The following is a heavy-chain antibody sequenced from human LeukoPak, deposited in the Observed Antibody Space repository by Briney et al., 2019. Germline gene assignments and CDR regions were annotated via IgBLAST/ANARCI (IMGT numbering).Heavy chain of an antibody. CDR3: ARGVYDFWSGYYLVWFDP. D-gene: IGHD3-3*01. J-gene: IGHJ5*02. V-gene: IGHV4-61*02. Sequence: PSETLSLTCTVSGGSISSGSYYWSWIRQPAGKGLEWIGRIYTSGSTNYNPSLKSRVTISVDTSKNQFSLKLSSVAAADTAVYYCARGVYDFWSGYYLVWFDPWGQGTLVTVSS. CDR2: IYTSGST. CDR1: GGSISSGSYY.